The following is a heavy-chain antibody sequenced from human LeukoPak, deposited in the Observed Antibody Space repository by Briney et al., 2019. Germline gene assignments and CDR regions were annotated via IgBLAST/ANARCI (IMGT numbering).Heavy chain of an antibody. CDR2: ISSSGTPI. CDR1: GFTFSRYE. D-gene: IGHD2-2*01. J-gene: IGHJ3*02. CDR3: ARGGYCSSSVCYSLNAFDI. Sequence: GGSLRLSCAASGFTFSRYEMNWVRQAPGKGLEWVSYISSSGTPIYYADSVKGRFTISRDNAKNSLYLQMNSLRAEDTAVYYCARGGYCSSSVCYSLNAFDIWGQGTMFTVSS. V-gene: IGHV3-48*03.